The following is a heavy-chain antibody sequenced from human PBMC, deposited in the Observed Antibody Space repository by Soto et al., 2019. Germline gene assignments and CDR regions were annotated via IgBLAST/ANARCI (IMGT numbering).Heavy chain of an antibody. CDR2: IYYSGST. CDR1: GGSISSGDYY. CDR3: ARRAYYDSSGYIKEGTYYFDY. J-gene: IGHJ4*02. V-gene: IGHV4-30-4*01. Sequence: QVQLQESGPGLVKPSQTLSLTCTVSGGSISSGDYYWSWIRQPPGKGLEWIGYIYYSGSTYYNPSLKSRVTISVDTSKNQFSLKLSSVTAADTAVYYCARRAYYDSSGYIKEGTYYFDYWGQGTLVTVSS. D-gene: IGHD3-22*01.